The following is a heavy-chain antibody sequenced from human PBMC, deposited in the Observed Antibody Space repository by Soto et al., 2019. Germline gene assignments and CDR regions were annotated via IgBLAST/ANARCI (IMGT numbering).Heavy chain of an antibody. J-gene: IGHJ4*02. CDR3: ARTLYGDNGDY. Sequence: QVQLVQSGAEVKKPGASVKVSCKASGYTFTSYDINWVRQATGQGLEWMGWMNPNSGNTGYAQKFQGRLTXPXHTSISTAYMELSSLRSEDTAVYYCARTLYGDNGDYWGQGTLVTVSS. V-gene: IGHV1-8*01. D-gene: IGHD4-17*01. CDR2: MNPNSGNT. CDR1: GYTFTSYD.